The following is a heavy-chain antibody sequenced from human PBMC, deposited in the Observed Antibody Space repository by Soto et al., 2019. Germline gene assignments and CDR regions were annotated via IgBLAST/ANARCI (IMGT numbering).Heavy chain of an antibody. J-gene: IGHJ4*02. CDR1: GGSISSGGCY. CDR3: ARDADYGDTNREFYFDY. D-gene: IGHD4-17*01. CDR2: IYYSGST. V-gene: IGHV4-31*03. Sequence: SETLSLTCTVSGGSISSGGCYWSWIRQHPGKCLEWIGYIYYSGSTYYNPSLKSRVTISVDTSKNQFSLKLSSVTAADTAVYYCARDADYGDTNREFYFDYWGQGTLVTVSS.